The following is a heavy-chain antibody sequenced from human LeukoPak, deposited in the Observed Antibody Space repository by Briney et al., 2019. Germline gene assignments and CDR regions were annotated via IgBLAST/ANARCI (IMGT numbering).Heavy chain of an antibody. J-gene: IGHJ4*02. V-gene: IGHV3-21*01. D-gene: IGHD3-22*01. Sequence: GGSLRLSCAASGFTFSSYSMNWVRQAPGKGLEWVSSISSSSSYINYADSVKGRFTISRDNAKNSLYLQMNSLRAEDTAVYYCASTYYYDSSQPRDYWGQGTLVTVSS. CDR3: ASTYYYDSSQPRDY. CDR2: ISSSSSYI. CDR1: GFTFSSYS.